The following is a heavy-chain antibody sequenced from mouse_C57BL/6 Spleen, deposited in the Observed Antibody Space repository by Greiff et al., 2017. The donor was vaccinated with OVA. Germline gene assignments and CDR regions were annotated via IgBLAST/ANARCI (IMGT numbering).Heavy chain of an antibody. J-gene: IGHJ2*01. Sequence: QVHVKQPGAELVKPGASVKLSCKASGYTFTSYWMQWVKQRPGQGLEWIGEIDPSDSYTNYNQKFKGKATLTVDTSSSTAYMQLSSLTSEDSAVYYCARFTTVVATDFDYWGQGTTLTVSS. V-gene: IGHV1-50*01. CDR1: GYTFTSYW. D-gene: IGHD1-1*01. CDR3: ARFTTVVATDFDY. CDR2: IDPSDSYT.